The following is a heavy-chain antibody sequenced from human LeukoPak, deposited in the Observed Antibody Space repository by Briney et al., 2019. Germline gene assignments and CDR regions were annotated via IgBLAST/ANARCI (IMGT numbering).Heavy chain of an antibody. D-gene: IGHD5-18*01. CDR1: GGTFSSYA. Sequence: ASVKVSCKASGGTFSSYAISWVRQAPGQGLEWMGRIIPILGIANYAQKFRGRVTITADKSTSTAYMELSSLRSEDTAVYYCASLVDTAMVIAFDIWGQGTMVTVSS. J-gene: IGHJ3*02. V-gene: IGHV1-69*04. CDR3: ASLVDTAMVIAFDI. CDR2: IIPILGIA.